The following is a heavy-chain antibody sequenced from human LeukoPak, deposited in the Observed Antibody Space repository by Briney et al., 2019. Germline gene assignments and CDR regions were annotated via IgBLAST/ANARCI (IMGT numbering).Heavy chain of an antibody. CDR3: AKVPNYDFWSGYYTAYYYYYMDV. J-gene: IGHJ6*03. Sequence: LTGGSLRLSCAASGFTFSSYAMSWVRQAPGKGLEWVSAISGSGGSTYYADSVKGRFTISRDNSKNTLYLQMNSLRAEDTAVYYCAKVPNYDFWSGYYTAYYYYYMDVWGKGTTVTVSS. CDR1: GFTFSSYA. V-gene: IGHV3-23*01. D-gene: IGHD3-3*01. CDR2: ISGSGGST.